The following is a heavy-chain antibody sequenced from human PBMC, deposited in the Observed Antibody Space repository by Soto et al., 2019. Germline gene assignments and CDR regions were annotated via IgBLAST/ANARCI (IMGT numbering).Heavy chain of an antibody. Sequence: GGSLRLSCAASGFTFSSYAMSWVRQAPGKGLEWVSAISGSGGSTYYADSVKGRFTISRDNSKNTLYLQMNSLRAEDTAVYYCAKDLAVGSGSYYFDYWGQGTLVTVSS. CDR2: ISGSGGST. CDR1: GFTFSSYA. V-gene: IGHV3-23*01. CDR3: AKDLAVGSGSYYFDY. J-gene: IGHJ4*02. D-gene: IGHD3-10*01.